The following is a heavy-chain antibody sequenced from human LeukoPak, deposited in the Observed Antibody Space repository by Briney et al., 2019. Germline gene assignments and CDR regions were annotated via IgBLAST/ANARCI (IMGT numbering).Heavy chain of an antibody. CDR2: IFYSGST. D-gene: IGHD3-3*01. CDR1: GGSISRTPHY. V-gene: IGHV4-39*07. J-gene: IGHJ3*01. CDR3: ARDTLNVVRFFRGGAFDF. Sequence: SETLSLTCTVSGGSISRTPHYWGWIRQTPGKGLEWIGSIFYSGSTYYNPSLQSRATLSVDTSKNQFSLNLSSVTAADTAVYYCARDTLNVVRFFRGGAFDFWGQGTMVTVSS.